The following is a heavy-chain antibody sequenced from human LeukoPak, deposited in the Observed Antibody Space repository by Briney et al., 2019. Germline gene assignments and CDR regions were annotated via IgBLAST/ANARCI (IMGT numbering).Heavy chain of an antibody. V-gene: IGHV3-21*01. J-gene: IGHJ4*02. D-gene: IGHD5-12*01. CDR3: ARDKSGYDEIASLVY. Sequence: GGSLRLSCAASGLTFSTYSMNWVRKAPGKGLEWASSISSNSSYIYYADSVKGRFTISRDNAKNSLYLQMNSLRAEDTAVYYCARDKSGYDEIASLVYWGQGTLVTVSS. CDR2: ISSNSSYI. CDR1: GLTFSTYS.